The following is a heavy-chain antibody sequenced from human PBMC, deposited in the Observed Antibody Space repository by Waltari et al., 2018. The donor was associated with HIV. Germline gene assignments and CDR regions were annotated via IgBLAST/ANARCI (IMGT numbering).Heavy chain of an antibody. CDR2: IILIFGAT. D-gene: IGHD1-26*01. J-gene: IGHJ5*02. Sequence: QEQLVQSGAEVKKPGSSVKVSCQASGGTFRSNAISWVRQAPGHGLEWMGGIILIFGATNDAQKFHGRLTINADESTGTVYMELSNLTFEDTAVYYCARGSSGSYRWFDPWGHGTLVTVSS. CDR1: GGTFRSNA. V-gene: IGHV1-69*01. CDR3: ARGSSGSYRWFDP.